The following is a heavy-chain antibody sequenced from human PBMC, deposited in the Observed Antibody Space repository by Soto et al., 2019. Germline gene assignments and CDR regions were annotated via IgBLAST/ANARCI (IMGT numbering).Heavy chain of an antibody. CDR3: AREGINNYNEYYFDS. CDR2: ISGSGNYT. J-gene: IGHJ4*02. D-gene: IGHD4-4*01. V-gene: IGHV3-21*01. Sequence: GESLKISCAASGFTFSTYSMNWVRQAPGKGLEWVSSISGSGNYTHYADFLRGRFTISRDNAKTSLYLQMNSLRAEDTAVYYCAREGINNYNEYYFDSWGQGTVVTVPS. CDR1: GFTFSTYS.